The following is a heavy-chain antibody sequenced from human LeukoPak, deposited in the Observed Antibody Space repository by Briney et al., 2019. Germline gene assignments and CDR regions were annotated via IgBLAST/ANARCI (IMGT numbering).Heavy chain of an antibody. J-gene: IGHJ3*02. Sequence: SQTLSLTCTVSGGSISSGDYYWSWIRQPQGKGLEWIGYIYYSGSTYYNPSLKSRVTISVDTSKNQFSLKPSSVTAADTAVYYCATGIADVGFDIWGQGTMVTVSS. CDR3: ATGIADVGFDI. D-gene: IGHD2-15*01. CDR2: IYYSGST. CDR1: GGSISSGDYY. V-gene: IGHV4-30-4*08.